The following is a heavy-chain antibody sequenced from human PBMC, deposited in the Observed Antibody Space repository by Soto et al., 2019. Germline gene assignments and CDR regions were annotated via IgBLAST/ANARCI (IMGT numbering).Heavy chain of an antibody. Sequence: PSETLSLTCTVSGASINNNDYYWSWIRQTPGKGLEWIGYVYYSGTTDYIPSLKSRLSMSIDKSQNQFTLKLNSVTAADTATYYRAWYFDLWGRGTLVTVSS. J-gene: IGHJ2*01. CDR1: GASINNNDYY. CDR2: VYYSGTT. CDR3: AWYFDL. V-gene: IGHV4-30-4*01.